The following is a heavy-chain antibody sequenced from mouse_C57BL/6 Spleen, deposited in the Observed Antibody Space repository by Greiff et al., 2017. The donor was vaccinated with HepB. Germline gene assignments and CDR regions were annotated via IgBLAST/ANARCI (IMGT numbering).Heavy chain of an antibody. V-gene: IGHV14-4*01. CDR1: GFNIKDDY. Sequence: EVQLQQSGAELVRPGASVKLSCTASGFNIKDDYMHWVKQRPEQGLEWIGWIDPENGDTEYASKFQGKATITADTSSNTAYLQLSSLTSEDTAVYYCTREDSAWLAYWGQRTLVTVSA. CDR2: IDPENGDT. D-gene: IGHD3-1*01. J-gene: IGHJ3*01. CDR3: TREDSAWLAY.